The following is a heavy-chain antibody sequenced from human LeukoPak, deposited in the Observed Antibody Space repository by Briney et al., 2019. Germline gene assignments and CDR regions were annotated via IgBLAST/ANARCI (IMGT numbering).Heavy chain of an antibody. V-gene: IGHV3-23*01. D-gene: IGHD2-2*02. CDR2: ITGSGGGT. J-gene: IGHJ6*02. CDR1: GFTFSGHA. CDR3: AKDPPAAITYYYYGMDV. Sequence: GGSLRLSCAASGFTFSGHAMGWVRQAPGKGLEWVSSITGSGGGTHYGDSVKGRFTISRDNSMNTLFLQMNSLRAEDTAVYYCAKDPPAAITYYYYGMDVWGQGTTVTVSS.